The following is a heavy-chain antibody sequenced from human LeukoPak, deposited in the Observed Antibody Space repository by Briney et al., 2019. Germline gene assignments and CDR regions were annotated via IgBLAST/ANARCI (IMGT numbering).Heavy chain of an antibody. CDR3: ARPRGDYGFRWFDP. J-gene: IGHJ5*02. CDR2: IYHSGST. V-gene: IGHV4-38-2*01. CDR1: GYSISSGYY. Sequence: PSETLSLTCAVSGYSISSGYYWGWIRQPPGKGLEWIGSIYHSGSTYYNPSLKSRVTISVDTSKNQFSLKLSSVTAADTAVYYCARPRGDYGFRWFDPWGQEPWSPSPQ. D-gene: IGHD4-17*01.